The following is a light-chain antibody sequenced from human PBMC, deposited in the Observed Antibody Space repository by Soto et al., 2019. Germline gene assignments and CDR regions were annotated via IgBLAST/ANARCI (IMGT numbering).Light chain of an antibody. V-gene: IGKV1-5*03. J-gene: IGKJ1*01. CDR1: QSVSTW. CDR2: MAS. CDR3: QQYNSHSPWT. Sequence: QMTQSPATLSASVGDRVTITCRASQSVSTWLGWYQQKPGKAPQVLISMASTLESGVPSRFSGSGSGTEFTLTISSLQPDDFATYYCQQYNSHSPWTFGQGAKV.